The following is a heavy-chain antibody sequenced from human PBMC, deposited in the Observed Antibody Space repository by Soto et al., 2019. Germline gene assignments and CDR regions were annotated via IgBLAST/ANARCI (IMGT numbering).Heavy chain of an antibody. CDR3: ARHFFDVDADTVCYYFDY. J-gene: IGHJ4*02. V-gene: IGHV1-18*04. CDR1: GYSFTSYG. Sequence: ASVKVSCKASGYSFTSYGMHWVRQAPGQGPEWMGWINANNGNTNHPQSLQGRVTMTTDTSINTAYMELRRLRSDDTAVYYCARHFFDVDADTVCYYFDYWGQGTLVTVSS. CDR2: INANNGNT. D-gene: IGHD2-8*01.